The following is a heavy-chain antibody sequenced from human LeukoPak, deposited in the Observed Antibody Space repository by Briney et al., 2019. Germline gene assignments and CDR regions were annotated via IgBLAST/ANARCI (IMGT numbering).Heavy chain of an antibody. J-gene: IGHJ3*02. D-gene: IGHD4-17*01. V-gene: IGHV3-48*01. CDR1: GFTFSSYS. Sequence: GGSLRLSCAASGFTFSSYSMNWVRQAPGKGLEWVSYISSSSSTIYYADSVKGRFTISRDNAKNSLYLQMDSLRAEDTAVYYCAGGVGEATVRRAAFDIWGQGTMVTVSS. CDR2: ISSSSSTI. CDR3: AGGVGEATVRRAAFDI.